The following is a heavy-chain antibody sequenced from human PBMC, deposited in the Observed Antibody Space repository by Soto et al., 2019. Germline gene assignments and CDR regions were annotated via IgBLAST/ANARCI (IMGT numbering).Heavy chain of an antibody. J-gene: IGHJ4*02. CDR1: DDSINSDKYY. CDR2: IYYRGNA. V-gene: IGHV4-39*01. CDR3: ARLEGLATISYYFDF. D-gene: IGHD5-12*01. Sequence: KASETLSLTCSVSDDSINSDKYYWGWIRKPPGKGLEWIGSIYYRGNAYYNPSLQTRVTISLDKSKSQFSLKLNSVTAADSAVYFCARLEGLATISYYFDFWGPGALVTVSS.